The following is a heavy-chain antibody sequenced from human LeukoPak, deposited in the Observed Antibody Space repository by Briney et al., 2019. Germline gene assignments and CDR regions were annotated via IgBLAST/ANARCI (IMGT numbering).Heavy chain of an antibody. CDR2: IYTSGST. CDR3: SRAGRADCGGDCYSSAYYYYGMDV. CDR1: GGSISSYY. Sequence: PSETLSLTCTVSGGSISSYYWSWIRQPAGKGLEWIGRIYTSGSTNYNPSLKSRVTMSVDTSKNQFSLKLSSVTAADTAVYYCSRAGRADCGGDCYSSAYYYYGMDVWGQGTTVTVSS. D-gene: IGHD2-21*02. J-gene: IGHJ6*02. V-gene: IGHV4-4*07.